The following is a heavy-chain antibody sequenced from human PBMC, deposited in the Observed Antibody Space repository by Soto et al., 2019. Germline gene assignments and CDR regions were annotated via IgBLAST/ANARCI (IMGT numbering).Heavy chain of an antibody. V-gene: IGHV3-53*01. CDR2: IYSGGNT. J-gene: IGHJ6*02. Sequence: GGSLRLSCAASGFTVSSNYMNWVRQAPGKGLEWVSVIYSGGNTYYADSVKGRFTISRDNSKNTLYLQMNSLRAEDTAVYYCAREPYYFDSSGYPNHYGMDVWGQGTTVTVS. CDR3: AREPYYFDSSGYPNHYGMDV. D-gene: IGHD3-22*01. CDR1: GFTVSSNY.